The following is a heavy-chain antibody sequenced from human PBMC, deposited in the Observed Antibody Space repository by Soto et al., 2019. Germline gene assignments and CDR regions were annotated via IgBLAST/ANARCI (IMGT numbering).Heavy chain of an antibody. D-gene: IGHD3-16*01. Sequence: ALSVTCPVSGGSTSSDNYWSWIRQPPGKGLEWIVHIYYSGNTDYNPSLKSRLAISIDTSKNQFSLKLSSVPAADTAVYFCAREGGESSDGLYYFDSWGQGSPVTVSS. V-gene: IGHV4-30-4*01. CDR1: GGSTSSDNY. CDR3: AREGGESSDGLYYFDS. CDR2: IYYSGNT. J-gene: IGHJ4*02.